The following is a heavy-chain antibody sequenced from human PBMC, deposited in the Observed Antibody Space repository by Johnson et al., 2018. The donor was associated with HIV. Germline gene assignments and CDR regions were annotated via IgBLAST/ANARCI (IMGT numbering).Heavy chain of an antibody. CDR1: GFTFSSYW. CDR3: AKAAANAFDI. Sequence: VQLVESGGGLVQPGGSLRLSCAASGFTFSSYWMSWVRQAPGKGLEWVANIKQDGSEKYYADSVKGRFTISRDNSKNTLYLQMNSLRAEDTAVYYCAKAAANAFDIWGQGTMVTVSS. J-gene: IGHJ3*02. CDR2: IKQDGSEK. V-gene: IGHV3-7*01. D-gene: IGHD6-13*01.